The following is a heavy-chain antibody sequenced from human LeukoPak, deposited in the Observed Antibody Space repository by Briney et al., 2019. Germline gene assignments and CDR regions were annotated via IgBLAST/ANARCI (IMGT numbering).Heavy chain of an antibody. D-gene: IGHD3-10*01. V-gene: IGHV4-61*10. CDR2: INKSGST. Sequence: PSETLSLTCTVSGGSISSGSYYWSWIRQPAGKGLEWIGRINKSGSTNYNPSLKSRVTISVDTSKKQFSLKLSSVTAADTAVYYCARGRSSMVRGYYYYYMDVWGKGTTVTISS. CDR3: ARGRSSMVRGYYYYYMDV. J-gene: IGHJ6*03. CDR1: GGSISSGSYY.